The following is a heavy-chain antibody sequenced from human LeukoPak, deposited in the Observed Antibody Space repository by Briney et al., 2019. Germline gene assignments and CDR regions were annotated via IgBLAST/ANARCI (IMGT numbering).Heavy chain of an antibody. V-gene: IGHV4-38-2*02. CDR1: GYSISSGYY. D-gene: IGHD3-16*02. J-gene: IGHJ5*02. CDR2: IYHSGST. Sequence: SETLSLTCAVSGYSISSGYYWGWIRQPPGKGLEWIGSIYHSGSTYYNPSLKSRVTIPVDTSKYQFSLKLSSVTAADTAVYYCARDRYDYVWGSYRLSFDPWGQGTLVTVSS. CDR3: ARDRYDYVWGSYRLSFDP.